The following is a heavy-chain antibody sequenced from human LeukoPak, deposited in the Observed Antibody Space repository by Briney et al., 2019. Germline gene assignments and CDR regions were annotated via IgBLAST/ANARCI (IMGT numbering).Heavy chain of an antibody. CDR1: GFTFSSYA. D-gene: IGHD3-10*01. CDR2: ISGSGGST. Sequence: GGSLRLSCAASGFTFSSYAMSWVRQAPGKGLEWVSAISGSGGSTYYADSVEGRFTISRDNSKNTLYLQMNSLRAEDTALYYRAKSLFGVRGVNSWGQGTLVTVSS. J-gene: IGHJ4*02. CDR3: AKSLFGVRGVNS. V-gene: IGHV3-23*01.